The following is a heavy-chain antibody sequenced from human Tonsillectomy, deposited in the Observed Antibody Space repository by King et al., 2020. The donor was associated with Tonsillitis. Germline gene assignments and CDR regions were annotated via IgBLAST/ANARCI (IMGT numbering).Heavy chain of an antibody. Sequence: VQLVESGGGVVQPGGSLRLSCAASGFTFSSYGMHWVRQAPGKGLEWVAFILYDGSNKYYADSVKGRFTISRDNSKNTLYLQMNSLRAEDTAVYYCAKDRLAAAGNYWGQGTLVTVSS. CDR3: AKDRLAAAGNY. D-gene: IGHD6-13*01. J-gene: IGHJ4*02. V-gene: IGHV3-30*02. CDR2: ILYDGSNK. CDR1: GFTFSSYG.